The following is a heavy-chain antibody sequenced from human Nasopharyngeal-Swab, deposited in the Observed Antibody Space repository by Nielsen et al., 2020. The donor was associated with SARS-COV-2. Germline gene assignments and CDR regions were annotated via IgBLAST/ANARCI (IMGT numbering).Heavy chain of an antibody. CDR2: ISWNSGSI. CDR1: GFTFDDYA. D-gene: IGHD6-19*01. J-gene: IGHJ6*03. CDR3: AKDPQPVLAVAGPFGDYYMDV. V-gene: IGHV3-9*01. Sequence: GGSLRLSCAASGFTFDDYAMHWVRQAPGKGLEWVSGISWNSGSIGYADSVKGRFTISRDNAKNSLYLQMNSLRAEDTALYYCAKDPQPVLAVAGPFGDYYMDVWGKGTTVTVSS.